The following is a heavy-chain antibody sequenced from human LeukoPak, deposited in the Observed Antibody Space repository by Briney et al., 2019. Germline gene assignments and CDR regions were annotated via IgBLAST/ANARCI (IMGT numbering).Heavy chain of an antibody. CDR2: INPNSGGT. J-gene: IGHJ6*03. D-gene: IGHD3-10*01. CDR3: AKESRGVRVWFGEEDYYYYMDV. Sequence: ASVKVSCKDSGYTFTGYYMHWVRQAPGQGLEWMGWINPNSGGTNYAQKFQGRVTMTRDTSISTAYMELSRLRSDDTAVYYCAKESRGVRVWFGEEDYYYYMDVWGKGTTVTISS. CDR1: GYTFTGYY. V-gene: IGHV1-2*02.